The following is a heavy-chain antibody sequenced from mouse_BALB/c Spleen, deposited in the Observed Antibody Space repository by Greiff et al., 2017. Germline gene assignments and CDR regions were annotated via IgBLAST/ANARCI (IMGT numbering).Heavy chain of an antibody. CDR3: ARQDYGNYNLAY. D-gene: IGHD2-1*01. V-gene: IGHV5-2*01. CDR2: INSDGGST. Sequence: DVMLVESGGGLVQPGESLKLSCESNEYEFPSHDMSWVRKTPEKRLELVAAINSDGGSTYYPDTMERRFIISRDNTKKTLYLQMSSLRSEDTALYYCARQDYGNYNLAYWGQGTLVTVSA. J-gene: IGHJ3*01. CDR1: EYEFPSHD.